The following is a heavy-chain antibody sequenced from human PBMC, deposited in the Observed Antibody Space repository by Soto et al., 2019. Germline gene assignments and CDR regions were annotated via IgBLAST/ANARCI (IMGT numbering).Heavy chain of an antibody. V-gene: IGHV4-61*03. Sequence: QVQLQESGPGLVKPSETLSLTCSVSGGSVSNASFYWTWIRQAPGTGLEYIGYIFYTGVTNYNPSLSRRVTISLDTSKNHFSLQLNSMTAADTAVYYCVRVLDSSWYADLCGRGTLVTVSS. CDR3: VRVLDSSWYADL. CDR1: GGSVSNASFY. J-gene: IGHJ2*01. CDR2: IFYTGVT. D-gene: IGHD3-22*01.